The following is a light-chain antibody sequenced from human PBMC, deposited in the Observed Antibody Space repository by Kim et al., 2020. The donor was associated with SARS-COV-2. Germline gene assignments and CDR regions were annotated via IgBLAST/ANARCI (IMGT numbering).Light chain of an antibody. Sequence: GQKVTISCSGGSSNIGNNYVSWYQQLPGTAPKLLIYDNDNRPSVIPDRFSGSKSGTSATLGITGLQTGDEADYYCGTWDTSLSAGVFGGGTQLTVL. CDR2: DND. J-gene: IGLJ2*01. CDR1: SSNIGNNY. V-gene: IGLV1-51*01. CDR3: GTWDTSLSAGV.